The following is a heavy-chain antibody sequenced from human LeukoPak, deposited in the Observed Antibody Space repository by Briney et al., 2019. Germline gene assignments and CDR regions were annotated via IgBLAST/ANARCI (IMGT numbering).Heavy chain of an antibody. J-gene: IGHJ6*03. CDR3: ASLAVPFGWYGGSYYWYMDV. CDR2: IQNSGST. D-gene: IGHD6-19*01. Sequence: SETLSLTRTVSGGSIRDFYWSWIRQSPQRGLEFIGYIQNSGSTEYNPSLKSRVTISVDTSKNQFSLKLKPVTAADTAVYYCASLAVPFGWYGGSYYWYMDVWGKGTTVTVSS. V-gene: IGHV4-59*01. CDR1: GGSIRDFY.